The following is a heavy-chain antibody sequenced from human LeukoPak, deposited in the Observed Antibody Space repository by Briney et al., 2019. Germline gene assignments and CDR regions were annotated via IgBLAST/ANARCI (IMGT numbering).Heavy chain of an antibody. J-gene: IGHJ4*02. D-gene: IGHD5-18*01. Sequence: PGGSLRLSCAASGFTVSSNYMSWVGQAPGKGLEWVSVIYSGGTTYYADSVKGRFTISRDNSKNTLHLQMNSLRAEDTAVYYCARDQYSYAHAAHWGQGTLVTVSS. CDR2: IYSGGTT. CDR1: GFTVSSNY. V-gene: IGHV3-66*01. CDR3: ARDQYSYAHAAH.